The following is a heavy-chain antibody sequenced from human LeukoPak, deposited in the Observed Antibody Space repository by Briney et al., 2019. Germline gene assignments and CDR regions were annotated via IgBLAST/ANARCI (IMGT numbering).Heavy chain of an antibody. CDR1: GGTFTTYA. D-gene: IGHD1-20*01. CDR2: VSTYNSER. Sequence: ASVKVSCKASGGTFTTYAISWVRQAPGQGLEWVGWVSTYNSERNYAPRFQGRVTMTADTSTSTAYMELRSLRADDTAVYYCVRDNWNEFDPWGQGTLVTVSS. CDR3: VRDNWNEFDP. V-gene: IGHV1-18*01. J-gene: IGHJ5*02.